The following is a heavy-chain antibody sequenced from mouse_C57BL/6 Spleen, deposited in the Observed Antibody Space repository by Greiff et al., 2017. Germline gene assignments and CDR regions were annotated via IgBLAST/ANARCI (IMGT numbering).Heavy chain of an antibody. Sequence: VMLVESGPGLVQPSQSLSITCTVSGFSLTSYGVHWVRQSPGKGLEWLGVIWRGGSTDYNAAFISRLSISKDNSKSKVFFKMNSLQSDDTAIYYCARKWGTMGGAMDYGGQGTSVTVSS. CDR1: GFSLTSYG. CDR2: IWRGGST. CDR3: ARKWGTMGGAMDY. J-gene: IGHJ4*01. D-gene: IGHD1-1*02. V-gene: IGHV2-2*01.